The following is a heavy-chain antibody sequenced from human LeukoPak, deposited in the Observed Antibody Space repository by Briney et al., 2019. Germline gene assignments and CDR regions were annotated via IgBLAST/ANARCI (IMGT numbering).Heavy chain of an antibody. CDR3: AKDPQYYYDSSGYSFDY. V-gene: IGHV3-23*01. Sequence: PGGSLRLSCAASGFTFSSYAMSWVRQAPGKGLEWVSAISGGGGSTYYADSVKGRFTISRDNSKNTLYLQMNSLRAEDTAVYYCAKDPQYYYDSSGYSFDYWGQGTLVTVSS. CDR2: ISGGGGST. J-gene: IGHJ4*02. D-gene: IGHD3-22*01. CDR1: GFTFSSYA.